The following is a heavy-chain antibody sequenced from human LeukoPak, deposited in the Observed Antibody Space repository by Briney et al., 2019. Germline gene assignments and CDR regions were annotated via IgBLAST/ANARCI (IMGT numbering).Heavy chain of an antibody. CDR1: GGSISSSSFY. CDR2: IYYSGTT. CDR3: SRQGGYYDSSGSVDY. D-gene: IGHD3-22*01. V-gene: IGHV4-39*01. Sequence: SETLSLTCTVSGGSISSSSFYWGWIRQPPGKGPEWIGSIYYSGTTYYNPSLKSRVTISVDTSMNQFSLNLSSVTAADTAVYYCSRQGGYYDSSGSVDYWGPGTLVTASS. J-gene: IGHJ4*02.